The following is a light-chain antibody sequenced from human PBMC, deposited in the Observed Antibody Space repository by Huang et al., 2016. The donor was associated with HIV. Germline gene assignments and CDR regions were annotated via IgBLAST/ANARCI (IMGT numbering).Light chain of an antibody. CDR1: QDISSW. CDR2: DAS. CDR3: QQASSFPLT. V-gene: IGKV1-12*01. Sequence: DIQMTQSPSSVSASVGDRVVITCRASQDISSWVAWYQQRPGKAPELLSFDASTLQNGVPSRCSGSGSGTDFVLTISSLQPEDFATYYWQQASSFPLTFGGGTKVEIK. J-gene: IGKJ4*01.